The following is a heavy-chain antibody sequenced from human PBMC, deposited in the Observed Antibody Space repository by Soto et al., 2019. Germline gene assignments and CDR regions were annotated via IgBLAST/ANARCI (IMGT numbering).Heavy chain of an antibody. J-gene: IGHJ4*02. CDR1: GGTFSSYA. CDR3: ASQNLGYCSGGSCYPFDY. V-gene: IGHV1-69*13. D-gene: IGHD2-15*01. CDR2: IIPIFGTA. Sequence: SVKVSCKASGGTFSSYAISWVRQAPGQGLEWMGGIIPIFGTANYAQKFQGRVTITADESTSTDYMELSSLRSEDTAVYYCASQNLGYCSGGSCYPFDYWGQGTLVTVSS.